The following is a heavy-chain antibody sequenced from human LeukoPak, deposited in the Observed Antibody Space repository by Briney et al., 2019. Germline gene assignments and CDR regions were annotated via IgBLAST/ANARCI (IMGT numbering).Heavy chain of an antibody. CDR2: IYYSGST. J-gene: IGHJ4*02. V-gene: IGHV4-59*01. Sequence: PSETLSLTCAVYGGSFSGYYWSWIRQPPGKGLEWIGYIYYSGSTNYNPSLKSRVTISVDTSKNQFSLKLSSVTAADTAVYYCARASGGFGELAFDYWGQGTLVTVSS. CDR1: GGSFSGYY. CDR3: ARASGGFGELAFDY. D-gene: IGHD3-10*01.